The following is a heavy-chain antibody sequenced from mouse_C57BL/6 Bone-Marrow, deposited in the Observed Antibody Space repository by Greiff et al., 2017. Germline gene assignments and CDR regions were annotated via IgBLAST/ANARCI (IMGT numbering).Heavy chain of an antibody. CDR2: IRSKSSHYAT. D-gene: IGHD1-1*01. CDR3: VRAYYYGSSYDYAMDY. CDR1: GFPFHTYA. J-gene: IGHJ4*01. V-gene: IGHV10-3*01. Sequence: EVKLFESGGGLVQPKGSLKLSCAASGFPFHTYAIPLVPQAPGKGLEWVARIRSKSSHYATYYADSVKDRFTISRDDSQSMLYLQMNNLKTEDTAMYYCVRAYYYGSSYDYAMDYWGQGTSVTVSS.